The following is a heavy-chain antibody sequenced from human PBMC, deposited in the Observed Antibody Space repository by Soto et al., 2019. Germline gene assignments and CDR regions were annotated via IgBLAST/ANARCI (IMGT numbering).Heavy chain of an antibody. CDR3: ARSWQRGTGIYDS. D-gene: IGHD1-1*01. Sequence: QVQLQQSGPGLVKPSQTLSLTCTVSGDSVNSGRYYWHWSRQHPGKGLEWIGYIFYSGTTSYNRSVGTRFTLSRDTSKNKLSLNLTSVTAADTAVYFCARSWQRGTGIYDSWGQGTLVTVSS. V-gene: IGHV4-31*03. CDR1: GDSVNSGRYY. CDR2: IFYSGTT. J-gene: IGHJ4*02.